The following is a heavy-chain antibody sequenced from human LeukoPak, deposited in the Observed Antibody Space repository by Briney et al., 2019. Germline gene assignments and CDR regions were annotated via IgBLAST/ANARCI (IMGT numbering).Heavy chain of an antibody. CDR1: GFTFSSYS. V-gene: IGHV3-48*02. Sequence: GGSLRLSRAASGFTFSSYSMNWVRRAPGKGLEWVSYISSSSSTIYYADSVKGRFTISRDNAKNSLYLQMNSLRDEDTAVYYCARDPPRRARIAAAPPDYWGQGTLVTVSS. CDR3: ARDPPRRARIAAAPPDY. D-gene: IGHD6-13*01. J-gene: IGHJ4*02. CDR2: ISSSSSTI.